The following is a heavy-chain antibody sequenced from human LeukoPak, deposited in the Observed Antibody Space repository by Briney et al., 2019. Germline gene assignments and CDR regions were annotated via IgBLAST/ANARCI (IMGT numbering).Heavy chain of an antibody. J-gene: IGHJ4*02. Sequence: ASVKVSCKASGYTFTTHAMNWVRQAPGQQGLEWMGWIHTNTGNPTYAQDFTGRFLLSLDTSVNTAYLHISGLKVEDTGLYYCTIGSYWGQGTLVTVSS. V-gene: IGHV7-4-1*02. CDR3: TIGSY. CDR1: GYTFTTHA. CDR2: IHTNTGNP. D-gene: IGHD1-26*01.